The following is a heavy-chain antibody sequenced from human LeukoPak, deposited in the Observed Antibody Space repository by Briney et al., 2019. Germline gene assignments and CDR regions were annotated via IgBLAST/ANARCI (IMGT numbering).Heavy chain of an antibody. D-gene: IGHD3-10*01. CDR3: ASLYGSGPNWFDP. CDR1: GFTFSSYW. Sequence: GGSLRLSCAASGFTFSSYWMHWVRQAPGKGLVWVSRIKSDGSSTNYADSVKGRFNISRDNAKNSLYLQMNSLRAEDTAVYYCASLYGSGPNWFDPWGQGTLVTVSS. V-gene: IGHV3-74*01. J-gene: IGHJ5*02. CDR2: IKSDGSST.